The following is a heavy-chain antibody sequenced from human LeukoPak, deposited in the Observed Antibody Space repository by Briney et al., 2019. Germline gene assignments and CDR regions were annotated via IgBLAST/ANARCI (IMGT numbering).Heavy chain of an antibody. CDR1: GFTFSSYA. Sequence: PGGSLRLSCAASGFTFSSYAMSWVRQAPGKGLEWVSAISGSGGSTYYADSVKGRFTNSRDNSKNTLYLQMNSLRAEDTAVYYCAKSSSSWYLGLVDYWGQGTLVAVSS. CDR2: ISGSGGST. D-gene: IGHD6-13*01. J-gene: IGHJ4*02. CDR3: AKSSSSWYLGLVDY. V-gene: IGHV3-23*01.